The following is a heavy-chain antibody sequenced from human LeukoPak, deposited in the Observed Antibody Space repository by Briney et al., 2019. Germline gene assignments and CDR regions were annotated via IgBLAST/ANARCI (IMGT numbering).Heavy chain of an antibody. CDR3: ARVDYGDYIDYYYYGMDV. J-gene: IGHJ6*02. D-gene: IGHD4-17*01. Sequence: SETLSLTCAVYGGSFSGYYWSWIRLPPGKGLEWIGEINHSGSTNYNPSLKSRVTISVDTSKNQFSLKLSSVTAADTAVYYCARVDYGDYIDYYYYGMDVWGQGTTVTVSS. CDR1: GGSFSGYY. CDR2: INHSGST. V-gene: IGHV4-34*01.